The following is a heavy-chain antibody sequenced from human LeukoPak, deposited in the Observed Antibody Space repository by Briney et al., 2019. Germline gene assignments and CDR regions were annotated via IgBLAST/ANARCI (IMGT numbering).Heavy chain of an antibody. CDR2: ISSSGSTI. D-gene: IGHD6-13*01. V-gene: IGHV3-11*01. CDR3: ARVRLPYSSSWYDPPYYFDY. Sequence: PGGSLRLSCAASGFTFSDYYMTWIRQAPGKGLEWVSYISSSGSTIYYADSEKGRFTISRDNAKNSLYLQMNSLRAEDTAVYYCARVRLPYSSSWYDPPYYFDYWGQGTLVTVSS. CDR1: GFTFSDYY. J-gene: IGHJ4*02.